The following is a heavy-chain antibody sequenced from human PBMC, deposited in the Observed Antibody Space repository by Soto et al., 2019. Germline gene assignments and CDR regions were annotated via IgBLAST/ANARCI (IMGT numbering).Heavy chain of an antibody. V-gene: IGHV4-30-4*02. CDR3: ARDRYDFHFSNWFDP. CDR1: GGSISSGDYY. CDR2: IYYSGST. J-gene: IGHJ5*02. D-gene: IGHD3-3*01. Sequence: SDTLSLTCTVSGGSISSGDYYWSWIRQPPGKGLEWIGYIYYSGSTYYNPSLKSRVTISVDTSKNQFSLKLSSVTAADTAVYYCARDRYDFHFSNWFDPWGQGTLVTAPQ.